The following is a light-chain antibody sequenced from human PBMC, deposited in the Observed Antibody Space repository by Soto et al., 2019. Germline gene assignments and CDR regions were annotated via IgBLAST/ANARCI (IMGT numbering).Light chain of an antibody. CDR2: GAS. CDR1: QRVSSN. V-gene: IGKV3-15*01. J-gene: IGKJ2*01. Sequence: EIVMTQSPATLSVSPGESATLSCRASQRVSSNFAWYQQKPGQAPRLLIYGASTRATGIPARFSGSGSGKEFTLTISSLQSEEFAVYYCQQYNNWPPYTFGQGTKLEIK. CDR3: QQYNNWPPYT.